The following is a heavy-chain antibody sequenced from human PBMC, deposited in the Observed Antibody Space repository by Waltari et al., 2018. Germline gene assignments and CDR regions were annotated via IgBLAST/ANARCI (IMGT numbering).Heavy chain of an antibody. V-gene: IGHV4-39*01. J-gene: IGHJ4*02. D-gene: IGHD3-10*01. Sequence: QLQLQESGPGLVKPSETLSLTCTVSGGSISSSSYYWGWIRQPPGKGLEWIGSIYYSGSTYYNPSLKSRVTISVDTSKNQFSLKLSSVTAADTAVYYCARQIAGDAELLWFGELGGYFDYWGQGTLVTVSS. CDR3: ARQIAGDAELLWFGELGGYFDY. CDR2: IYYSGST. CDR1: GGSISSSSYY.